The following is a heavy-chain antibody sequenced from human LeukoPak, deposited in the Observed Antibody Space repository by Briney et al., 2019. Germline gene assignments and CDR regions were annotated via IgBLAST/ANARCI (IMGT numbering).Heavy chain of an antibody. Sequence: ASVKVSCKASGYTFTGYYMHWVRQAPGQGLEWMGWINPNSGGTNYVQKFQGRVTMTRDTSISTAYMELSRLRSDDTAVYYCASSNIEGFEEGAFDIWGQGTMVTVSS. CDR3: ASSNIEGFEEGAFDI. J-gene: IGHJ3*02. CDR2: INPNSGGT. CDR1: GYTFTGYY. V-gene: IGHV1-2*02. D-gene: IGHD3-10*01.